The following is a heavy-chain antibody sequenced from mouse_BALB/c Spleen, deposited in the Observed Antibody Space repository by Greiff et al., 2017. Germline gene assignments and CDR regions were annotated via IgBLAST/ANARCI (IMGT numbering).Heavy chain of an antibody. D-gene: IGHD1-2*01. CDR3: TKIVRLGWYFDV. CDR2: IYPSDSYT. J-gene: IGHJ1*01. Sequence: QVQLQQPGAELVRPGASVKLSCTASGYTFTSYWINWVKQTPGQGLEWIGNIYPSDSYTNYNQKFKDKATLTVDKSSSTAYMQLSSPTSEDSAVYYCTKIVRLGWYFDVWGAGTTVTVSS. CDR1: GYTFTSYW. V-gene: IGHV1-69*02.